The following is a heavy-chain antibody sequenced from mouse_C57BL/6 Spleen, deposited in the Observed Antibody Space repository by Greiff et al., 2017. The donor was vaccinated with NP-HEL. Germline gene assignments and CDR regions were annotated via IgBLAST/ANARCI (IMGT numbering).Heavy chain of an antibody. CDR2: INPNYGTT. CDR3: ARSGGSSYYYAMDY. J-gene: IGHJ4*01. Sequence: VQLQQSGPELVKPGASVKISCKASGYSFTDYNMNWVKQSNGKSLEWIGVINPNYGTTSYNQKFKGKATLTVDQSSSTAYMQLNSRTSEDSAVYYCARSGGSSYYYAMDYWGQGTSVTVSS. V-gene: IGHV1-39*01. D-gene: IGHD1-1*01. CDR1: GYSFTDYN.